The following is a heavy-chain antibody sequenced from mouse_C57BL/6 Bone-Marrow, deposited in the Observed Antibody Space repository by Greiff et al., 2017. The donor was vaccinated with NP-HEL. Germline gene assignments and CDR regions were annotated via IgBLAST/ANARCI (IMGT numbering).Heavy chain of an antibody. CDR2: INPNNGGT. D-gene: IGHD1-1*01. Sequence: EVQLQQSGPELVKPGASVKISCKASGYTFTDYYMNWVKQSHGKSLEWIGDINPNNGGTSYNQKFKGKATLTVDKSSSTAYMELRSLTSEDSAVYYCASVVAKGGYWGQGTTLTVSS. J-gene: IGHJ2*01. CDR1: GYTFTDYY. V-gene: IGHV1-26*01. CDR3: ASVVAKGGY.